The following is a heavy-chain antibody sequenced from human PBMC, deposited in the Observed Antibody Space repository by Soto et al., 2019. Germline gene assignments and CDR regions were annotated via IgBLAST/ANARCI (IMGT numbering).Heavy chain of an antibody. V-gene: IGHV1-69*13. D-gene: IGHD3-22*01. CDR2: IIPIFGTA. Sequence: SVKVSCKASGGTFSSYAISWVRQAPGQGLEWMGGIIPIFGTANYAQKFQGRVTITADESTGTAYMELSSLRSEDTAVYYCARDRVVVKGAPSAEYFQHWGQGTLVTVSS. CDR3: ARDRVVVKGAPSAEYFQH. J-gene: IGHJ1*01. CDR1: GGTFSSYA.